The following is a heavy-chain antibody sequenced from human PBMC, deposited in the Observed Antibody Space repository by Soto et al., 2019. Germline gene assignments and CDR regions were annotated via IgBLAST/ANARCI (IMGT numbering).Heavy chain of an antibody. CDR1: GFTFDDYA. CDR2: ISWNSGSI. V-gene: IGHV3-9*01. Sequence: SLRLSCAASGFTFDDYAMHWGRQAPGKGLEWVSGISWNSGSIGYADSVKGRFTISRDNAKNSLYLQMNSLRAEDTALYYCAKGNLVGATDYWGQGTLVTVSS. D-gene: IGHD1-26*01. J-gene: IGHJ4*02. CDR3: AKGNLVGATDY.